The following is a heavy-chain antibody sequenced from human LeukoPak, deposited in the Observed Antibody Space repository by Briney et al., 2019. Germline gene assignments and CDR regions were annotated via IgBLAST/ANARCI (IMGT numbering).Heavy chain of an antibody. CDR3: AQYSSSWTRGNFQH. Sequence: PGGSLRLSCAASGFTFSSYAMSWVRQAPGKGLEWVSAISGSGGSTYYADSVKGRFTISRDNSENTLYLQMNSLRAEDTAVYYCAQYSSSWTRGNFQHWGQGTLVTVSS. D-gene: IGHD6-13*01. CDR1: GFTFSSYA. J-gene: IGHJ1*01. V-gene: IGHV3-23*01. CDR2: ISGSGGST.